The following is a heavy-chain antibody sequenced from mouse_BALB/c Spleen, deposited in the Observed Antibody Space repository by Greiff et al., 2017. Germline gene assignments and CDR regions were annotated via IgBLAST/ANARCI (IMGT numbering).Heavy chain of an antibody. J-gene: IGHJ3*01. CDR1: GFSLTSYD. CDR2: IWTGGGT. CDR3: VRGDDYDGFAY. D-gene: IGHD2-4*01. V-gene: IGHV2-9-2*01. Sequence: VKLMESGPGLVAPSQSLSITCTVSGFSLTSYDISWIRQPPGKGLEWLGVIWTGGGTNYNSAFMSRLSISKDNSKSQVFLKMNSLQTDDTAIYYCVRGDDYDGFAYWGQGTLVTVSA.